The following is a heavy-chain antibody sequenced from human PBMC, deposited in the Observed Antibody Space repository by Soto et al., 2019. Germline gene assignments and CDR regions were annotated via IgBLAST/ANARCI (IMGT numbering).Heavy chain of an antibody. V-gene: IGHV4-34*01. CDR2: INHSGST. CDR1: GGSFSGYY. Sequence: QVQLQQWGAGLLKPSETLSLTCAVYGGSFSGYYWSWIRQPPGKGLEWIGEINHSGSTNYNPSLKSRVTISVDTSKNQFSLKLSSVTAADTAVYYCARGASEYSYHYYYGMDVWGQGTTVTVSS. J-gene: IGHJ6*02. D-gene: IGHD5-18*01. CDR3: ARGASEYSYHYYYGMDV.